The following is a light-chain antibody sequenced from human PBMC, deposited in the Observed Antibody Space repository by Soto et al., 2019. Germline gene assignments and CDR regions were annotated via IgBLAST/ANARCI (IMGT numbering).Light chain of an antibody. J-gene: IGKJ1*01. V-gene: IGKV1-5*03. Sequence: DIHMTQSPSTLSASVGDRVTITCRASQSISIWLAWYQQKTGKAPNLLIYKTASLESGGPSRFSGSGSGTEFTLTISSLQPDDFATYYCQHYNDYSWTFGQGTKVEIK. CDR3: QHYNDYSWT. CDR2: KTA. CDR1: QSISIW.